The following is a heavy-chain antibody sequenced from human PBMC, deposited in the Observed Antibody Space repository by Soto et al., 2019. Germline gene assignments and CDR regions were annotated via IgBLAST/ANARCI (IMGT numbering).Heavy chain of an antibody. CDR2: IYWDDAK. J-gene: IGHJ4*02. V-gene: IGHV2-5*02. CDR1: GFSLSTSGVG. Sequence: QITLKESGPTLVKPTQTLTLTCTFSGFSLSTSGVGVGWIRQPPGKALEWLALIYWDDAKRYSPSLKSSLTITKDTSKNQVVLTMTNMDPVDTATYYCAHSLIPNWGSRGAFDYWGQGTLVTVSS. CDR3: AHSLIPNWGSRGAFDY. D-gene: IGHD7-27*01.